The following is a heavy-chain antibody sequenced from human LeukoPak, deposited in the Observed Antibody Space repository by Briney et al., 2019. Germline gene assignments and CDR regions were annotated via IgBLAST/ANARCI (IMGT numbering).Heavy chain of an antibody. J-gene: IGHJ4*02. CDR3: ATNDCSSTSCPDDY. V-gene: IGHV4-34*01. CDR1: GGSFSGYY. CDR2: INHSGST. Sequence: SETLSLTCAFYGGSFSGYYWSWIRQPPGKGLEWIGEINHSGSTNYNPSLKSRVTISVDTSKNQFPLKLSSVTAADTAVYYCATNDCSSTSCPDDYWGQGTLVTVSS. D-gene: IGHD2-2*01.